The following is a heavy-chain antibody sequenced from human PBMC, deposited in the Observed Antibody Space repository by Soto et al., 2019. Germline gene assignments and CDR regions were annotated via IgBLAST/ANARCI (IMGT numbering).Heavy chain of an antibody. J-gene: IGHJ4*02. CDR1: GFSLSTSGVG. Sequence: QITLKESGPALVKPTQTLTLTCTFSGFSLSTSGVGVGWIRQPPGEALEWLALIYWDDYKHFSPSLESRFTITKNTPKTRGVLKMTKMDPVDTATYYWGHKGGGDRILDYWGQGTLVTVSS. CDR2: IYWDDYK. CDR3: GHKGGGDRILDY. V-gene: IGHV2-5*02. D-gene: IGHD3-16*01.